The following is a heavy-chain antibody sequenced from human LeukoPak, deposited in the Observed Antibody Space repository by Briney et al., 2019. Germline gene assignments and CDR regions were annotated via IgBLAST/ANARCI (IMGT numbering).Heavy chain of an antibody. V-gene: IGHV4-34*01. Sequence: SETLSLTCAVYGGSFSGYYWSCTRQPPGKGLEWIGEINHRGSTKHNTSLKSRVTISVDTSKNQFSLKLSSVTAADTAVYYCASLGYCSSTSCYPKGRLRNYKRGAFDIWGQGTMVTVSS. D-gene: IGHD2-2*01. J-gene: IGHJ3*02. CDR2: INHRGST. CDR1: GGSFSGYY. CDR3: ASLGYCSSTSCYPKGRLRNYKRGAFDI.